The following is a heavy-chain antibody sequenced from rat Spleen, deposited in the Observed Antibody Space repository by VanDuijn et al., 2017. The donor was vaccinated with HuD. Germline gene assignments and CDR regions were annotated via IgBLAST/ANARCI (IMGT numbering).Heavy chain of an antibody. CDR1: GFTFSNYG. CDR2: ISYDGSST. D-gene: IGHD1-3*01. Sequence: EVQLVESGGGLVQPGRSLKLSCAASGFTFSNYGMAWVRQAPTKGLEWVATISYDGSSTYYRDSVKGRFTISRDNAKSTLYLQMDSLRSEDTATYYCARHDYGSYGNFDYWGQGTLVTVSS. J-gene: IGHJ3*01. CDR3: ARHDYGSYGNFDY. V-gene: IGHV5-29*01.